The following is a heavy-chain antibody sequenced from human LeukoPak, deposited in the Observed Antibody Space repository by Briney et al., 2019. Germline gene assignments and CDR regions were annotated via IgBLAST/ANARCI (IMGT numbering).Heavy chain of an antibody. D-gene: IGHD4-17*01. CDR3: ARALLHDHGDTGY. CDR1: GFTFSSYE. V-gene: IGHV3-48*03. J-gene: IGHJ4*02. CDR2: ISSSGSTI. Sequence: PGGSLRLSCAASGFTFSSYEMNWVRQAPGKGLEWVSYISSSGSTIYYADSVKGRFTISRDNAKNSLYLQMNSLRAEDTAVYYCARALLHDHGDTGYWGQGTLVTVSS.